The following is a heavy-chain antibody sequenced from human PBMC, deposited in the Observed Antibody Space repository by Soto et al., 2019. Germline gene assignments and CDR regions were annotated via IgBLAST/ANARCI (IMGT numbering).Heavy chain of an antibody. J-gene: IGHJ4*02. Sequence: SETLPLTCAVYGGSFSGYYWSWIRQPPGKGLEWIGEINHSGSTNYNPSLKSRVTISVDTSKNQFSLKLSSVTAADTAVYYCARGRKDYSSSWYVDWGQGTLVTVSS. CDR1: GGSFSGYY. CDR2: INHSGST. CDR3: ARGRKDYSSSWYVD. V-gene: IGHV4-34*01. D-gene: IGHD6-13*01.